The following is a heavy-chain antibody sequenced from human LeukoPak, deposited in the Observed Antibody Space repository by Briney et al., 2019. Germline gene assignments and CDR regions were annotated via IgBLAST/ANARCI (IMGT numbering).Heavy chain of an antibody. Sequence: ASVKVSCKASGYTFTSYDINWVRQATGQGLEWMGWMNPNSGNTGYAQKFQGRVTMTRNTSISTAYMELSSLRSEDTAVYYCARGRLAPRHGHLGALHYRGQGTLVTVSS. CDR3: ARGRLAPRHGHLGALHY. D-gene: IGHD2-15*01. CDR2: MNPNSGNT. J-gene: IGHJ4*02. CDR1: GYTFTSYD. V-gene: IGHV1-8*01.